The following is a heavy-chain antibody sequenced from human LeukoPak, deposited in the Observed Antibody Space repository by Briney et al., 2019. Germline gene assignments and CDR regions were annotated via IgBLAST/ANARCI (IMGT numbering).Heavy chain of an antibody. V-gene: IGHV3-48*04. J-gene: IGHJ5*02. CDR2: ISSSSSTI. Sequence: PGGSLRLSCAASGFTFSSYSMNWVRQAPGKGLEWVSYISSSSSTIYYADSVKGRFTISRDNAKNSLYLQMNSLRAEDTAVYYCARSPSIAAAINWFDPWGQGTLVTVSS. CDR1: GFTFSSYS. D-gene: IGHD6-13*01. CDR3: ARSPSIAAAINWFDP.